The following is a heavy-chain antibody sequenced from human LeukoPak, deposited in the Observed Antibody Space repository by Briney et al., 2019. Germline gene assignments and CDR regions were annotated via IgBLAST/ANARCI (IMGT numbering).Heavy chain of an antibody. Sequence: SETLSVICAVYGGSFSGYYWSWVRQPPGKGLEWIGEINHSGSTNYNPSLKSRVTISVDTSKNQFSLKLSSVTAADTAVYYCASYPFSYGMDVWGQGTTVTVSS. CDR1: GGSFSGYY. CDR3: ASYPFSYGMDV. J-gene: IGHJ6*02. CDR2: INHSGST. V-gene: IGHV4-34*01.